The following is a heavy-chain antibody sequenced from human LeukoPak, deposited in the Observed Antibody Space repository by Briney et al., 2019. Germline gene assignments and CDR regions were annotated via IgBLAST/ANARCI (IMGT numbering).Heavy chain of an antibody. CDR2: ISGSGENT. Sequence: PGGSLRLSCAASGFTVSSNYMSWVRQAPGKGLERVSVISGSGENTYYADSVKGRLTISRDNSKNTLYLQMNSLRGEDTAVYYCAKHKENYGDSCLDDYWGQGTLVTVSS. V-gene: IGHV3-23*01. CDR3: AKHKENYGDSCLDDY. J-gene: IGHJ4*02. D-gene: IGHD4-17*01. CDR1: GFTVSSNY.